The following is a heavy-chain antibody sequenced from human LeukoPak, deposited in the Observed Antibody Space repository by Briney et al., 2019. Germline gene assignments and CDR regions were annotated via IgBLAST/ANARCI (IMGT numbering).Heavy chain of an antibody. CDR1: GFTFSGCA. V-gene: IGHV1-58*02. CDR3: AAGVGYTYGLSLGATALISDI. CDR2: IVVGTGKK. D-gene: IGHD5-18*01. Sequence: SVKVSCKASGFTFSGCAMQWLRQARGQRLEWIGWIVVGTGKKDYAQRFQERVTITTDMTTSTAYMELSSLRSEDTAVYYCAAGVGYTYGLSLGATALISDIWGQGTKVTVSA. J-gene: IGHJ3*02.